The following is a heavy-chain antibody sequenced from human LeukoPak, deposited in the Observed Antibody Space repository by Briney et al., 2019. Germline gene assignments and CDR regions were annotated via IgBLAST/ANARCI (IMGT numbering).Heavy chain of an antibody. CDR2: IYHSGST. Sequence: SETLSLTCTVSGGSISSGGYYWSWIRQPPGKGLEWIGYIYHSGSTYYNPSLKSRVTISVDRSKNQFSLKLSSVTAADTAVYYCASLQVPAANYYYMDVWGKGTTVTVPS. CDR3: ASLQVPAANYYYMDV. CDR1: GGSISSGGYY. D-gene: IGHD2-2*01. J-gene: IGHJ6*03. V-gene: IGHV4-30-2*01.